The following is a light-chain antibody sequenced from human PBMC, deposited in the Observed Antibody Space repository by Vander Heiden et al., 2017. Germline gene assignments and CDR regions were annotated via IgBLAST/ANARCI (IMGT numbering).Light chain of an antibody. Sequence: DIVMTQSPDSLAVSLGERATINCKSSQSVFYNSNNKNYLAWYQQKPGQPPKLLIYWASTRESGVPDRFSGSGSGTDFTLSISSLQAADVAVYYCRQEYNAPITFGQGTRMDIK. CDR3: RQEYNAPIT. V-gene: IGKV4-1*01. J-gene: IGKJ5*01. CDR2: WAS. CDR1: QSVFYNSNNKNY.